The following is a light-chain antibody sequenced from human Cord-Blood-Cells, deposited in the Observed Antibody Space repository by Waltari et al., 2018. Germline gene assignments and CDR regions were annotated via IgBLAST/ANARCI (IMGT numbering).Light chain of an antibody. J-gene: IGKJ3*01. CDR1: QGISNY. V-gene: IGKV1-27*01. CDR3: QKYNSAPNT. Sequence: DIQMTQSPSSLSASVGDRVTITCRASQGISNYLAWYQQKPGKVPKLLIYAASTLRSGVPSRFSGSGSGTDFTLTISSLQPEDVATYYCQKYNSAPNTFGPGTKVDIK. CDR2: AAS.